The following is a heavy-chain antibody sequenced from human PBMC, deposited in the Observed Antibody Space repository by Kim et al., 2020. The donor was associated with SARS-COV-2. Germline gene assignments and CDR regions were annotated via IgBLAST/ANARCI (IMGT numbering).Heavy chain of an antibody. CDR3: AGDGRYFDWLLPFDY. V-gene: IGHV1-18*01. Sequence: ASVKVSCKASGYTFTSYGISWVRQAPGQGLEWMGWISAYNGNTNYAQKLQGRVTMTTDTSTSTAYMELRSLRSDDTAVYYCAGDGRYFDWLLPFDYWGQGTLVTVSS. CDR1: GYTFTSYG. CDR2: ISAYNGNT. D-gene: IGHD3-9*01. J-gene: IGHJ4*02.